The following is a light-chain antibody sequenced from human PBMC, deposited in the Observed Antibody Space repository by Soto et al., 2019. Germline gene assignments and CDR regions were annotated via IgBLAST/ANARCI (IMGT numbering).Light chain of an antibody. CDR2: EVS. Sequence: QSALTQPASVSGSPGQSITISCTGTRSDVGSYNRVSWYQQPPGTAPKLLIYEVSNRPSRVSNRFSGSKSGNTASLTISGLQAEDEADYFCNSYTTSSTYVFGTGTKVTVL. J-gene: IGLJ1*01. V-gene: IGLV2-14*01. CDR3: NSYTTSSTYV. CDR1: RSDVGSYNR.